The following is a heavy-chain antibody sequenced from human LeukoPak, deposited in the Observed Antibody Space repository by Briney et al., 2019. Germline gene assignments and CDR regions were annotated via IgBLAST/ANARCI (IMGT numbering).Heavy chain of an antibody. CDR2: INHSGIT. Sequence: SETLSLTCSVVGGSLTSSNQYWGWIRQPPGKGLEWIGEINHSGITNYNPSLKSRVTISTDTSKNQFSLKLTSVTAADTAMYYCARAGVVAYHLYYFHMDVRGNGTTVTVSS. CDR1: GGSLTSSNQY. D-gene: IGHD3-3*01. CDR3: ARAGVVAYHLYYFHMDV. V-gene: IGHV4-39*07. J-gene: IGHJ6*03.